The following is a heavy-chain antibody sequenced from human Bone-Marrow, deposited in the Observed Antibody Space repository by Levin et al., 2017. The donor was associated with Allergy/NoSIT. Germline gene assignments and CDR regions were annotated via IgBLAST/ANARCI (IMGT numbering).Heavy chain of an antibody. D-gene: IGHD3-10*01. J-gene: IGHJ4*02. Sequence: ASVKVSCAASGFTFSSYWMSWVRQAPGKGLEWVANIKQDGSEKYYVDSVKGRFTISRDNAKNSLYLQMNSLRAEDTAVYYCARDRIGWFGEFSEWGQGTLVTVSS. CDR3: ARDRIGWFGEFSE. CDR1: GFTFSSYW. V-gene: IGHV3-7*01. CDR2: IKQDGSEK.